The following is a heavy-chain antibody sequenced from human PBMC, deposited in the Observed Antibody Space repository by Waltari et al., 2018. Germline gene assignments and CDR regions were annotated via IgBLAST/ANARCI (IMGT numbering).Heavy chain of an antibody. D-gene: IGHD6-13*01. Sequence: EEQLVESGGGLVQPGDSLRLSCAASGFTYSNHWMHWVRQAPGKGLVWVHGINGDGSTSNYADSVKGRFTISRDNTKKTLYLQMKRLRVEDTAVYYCARLAPKTYRSPVPGRDYYYGLDVWGQGTTVTVSS. V-gene: IGHV3-74*01. CDR1: GFTYSNHW. J-gene: IGHJ6*02. CDR3: ARLAPKTYRSPVPGRDYYYGLDV. CDR2: INGDGSTS.